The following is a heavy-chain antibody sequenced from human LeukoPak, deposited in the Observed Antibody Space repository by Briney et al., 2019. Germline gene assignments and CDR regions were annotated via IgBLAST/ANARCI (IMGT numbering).Heavy chain of an antibody. V-gene: IGHV4-34*01. CDR1: GGSFSGYY. J-gene: IGHJ6*03. Sequence: SETLSLTCAVYGGSFSGYYWSWIRQPPGKGLEWIGGINHRGSTNYNPSLKSRVTISVDTSKNQFSLKLSSVTAADTAVYYCARVRNLAAAGTYYYYYYYMDVWGKGTTVTVSS. D-gene: IGHD6-13*01. CDR2: INHRGST. CDR3: ARVRNLAAAGTYYYYYYYMDV.